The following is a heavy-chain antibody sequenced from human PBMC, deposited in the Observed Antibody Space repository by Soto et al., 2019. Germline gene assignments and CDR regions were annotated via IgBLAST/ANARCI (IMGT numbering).Heavy chain of an antibody. J-gene: IGHJ5*02. CDR2: ISGSGGST. CDR1: GFTFSSYA. D-gene: IGHD2-8*01. CDR3: AKDFGVYCTKGVCLGSNWFDP. V-gene: IGHV3-23*01. Sequence: EVQLLESGGGLVQPGGSLRLSCAASGFTFSSYAMSWVRQAPGKGLEWFSAISGSGGSTYYADSVKGRITISRDNSKNTLYLQMDSLRAEDTAVYYCAKDFGVYCTKGVCLGSNWFDPWGQGTLVTVSS.